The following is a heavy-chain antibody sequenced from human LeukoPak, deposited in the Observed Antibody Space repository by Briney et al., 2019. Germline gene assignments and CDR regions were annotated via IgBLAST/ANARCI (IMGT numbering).Heavy chain of an antibody. Sequence: PPETLSLTRTVSGGSISSGSYHWSWIRQHPGKGLEWIGYIYYSGSPYYHSSLKTRVPISVDTSKNQLSLKLSSVTAAGTAVDYCARCHYGAGTYAHGFDIWGQGTMVTVSS. CDR1: GGSISSGSYH. J-gene: IGHJ3*02. V-gene: IGHV4-31*03. CDR3: ARCHYGAGTYAHGFDI. CDR2: IYYSGSP. D-gene: IGHD3-10*01.